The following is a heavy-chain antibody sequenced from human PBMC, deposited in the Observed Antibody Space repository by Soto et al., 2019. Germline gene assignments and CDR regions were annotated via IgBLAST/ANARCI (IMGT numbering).Heavy chain of an antibody. CDR1: GFTFSDYY. V-gene: IGHV3-11*01. D-gene: IGHD4-17*01. CDR2: ISSSGSTI. J-gene: IGHJ3*02. CDR3: VSPDYGDYHDAFDI. Sequence: GGSLRLSCAASGFTFSDYYMSWIRQAPGKGLEWVSYISSSGSTIYYADSVKGRFTISRDNAKNSLYLQMNSLRAEDTAVYYCVSPDYGDYHDAFDIWGQGTMVTISS.